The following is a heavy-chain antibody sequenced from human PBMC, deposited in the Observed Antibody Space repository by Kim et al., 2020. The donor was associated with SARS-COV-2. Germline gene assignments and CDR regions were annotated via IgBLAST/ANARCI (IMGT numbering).Heavy chain of an antibody. D-gene: IGHD1-26*01. J-gene: IGHJ4*02. CDR2: A. V-gene: IGHV1-69*01. Sequence: ANYSQNVQSRVTITANDTTSTAYMGRSSLGSEDTAVYYCAREGIVGALDYWGQGTLVTVSS. CDR3: AREGIVGALDY.